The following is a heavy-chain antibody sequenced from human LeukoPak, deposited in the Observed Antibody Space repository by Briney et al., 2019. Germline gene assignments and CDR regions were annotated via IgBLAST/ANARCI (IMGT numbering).Heavy chain of an antibody. J-gene: IGHJ5*02. CDR2: IYTSGST. CDR1: GGSISSYY. V-gene: IGHV4-4*07. D-gene: IGHD3/OR15-3a*01. CDR3: ARDMIFGVVNQVSNWFDP. Sequence: SETLSLTCTVSGGSISSYYWSWIRQPAGKGLEWIGRIYTSGSTNYNPSLKSRVTMSVDTSKNQFSLKLSSVTAADTAVYYCARDMIFGVVNQVSNWFDPWGQGTLVTVSS.